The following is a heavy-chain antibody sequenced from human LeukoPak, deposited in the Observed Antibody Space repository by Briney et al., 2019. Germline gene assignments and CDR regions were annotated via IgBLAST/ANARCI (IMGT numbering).Heavy chain of an antibody. CDR1: GYTFTSYG. CDR2: ISAYDGNT. Sequence: GASVKVSCKASGYTFTSYGISWVRQAPGQGLEWMGWISAYDGNTNYAQKLQGRVTMTTDTSTSTAYMELRSLRSDDTAVYYCASNQLALDFDYWGQGTLVTVSS. J-gene: IGHJ4*02. CDR3: ASNQLALDFDY. V-gene: IGHV1-18*01. D-gene: IGHD2-2*01.